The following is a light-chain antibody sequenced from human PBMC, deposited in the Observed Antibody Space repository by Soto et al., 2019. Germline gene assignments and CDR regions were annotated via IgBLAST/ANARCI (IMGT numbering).Light chain of an antibody. CDR2: GAA. Sequence: EVVLTQSPATLSVSPGERATLSCRASQSVGTLLAWYHQKPGQAPRLLIYGAATRASTVADRFSGSGSGTDFTLTISSLQSEDVGVYYCQQYNNWPITFGQGTRLE. V-gene: IGKV3-15*01. CDR3: QQYNNWPIT. CDR1: QSVGTL. J-gene: IGKJ5*01.